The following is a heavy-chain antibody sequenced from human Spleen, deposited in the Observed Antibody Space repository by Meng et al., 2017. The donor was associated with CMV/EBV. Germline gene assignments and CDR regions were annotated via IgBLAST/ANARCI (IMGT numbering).Heavy chain of an antibody. V-gene: IGHV4-4*07. D-gene: IGHD3-10*01. CDR3: ASSSPFGAYYFDY. J-gene: IGHJ4*02. CDR1: GGSISSDY. Sequence: QVQLQESGPGLVKPSETLSLTCTVSGGSISSDYWSWIRQPAGKGLEWIGRIYTSGSTNYNPSPKSRVTMSVDTSKNQFSLKLSSVTAADTAVYYCASSSPFGAYYFDYWGQGTLVTVSS. CDR2: IYTSGST.